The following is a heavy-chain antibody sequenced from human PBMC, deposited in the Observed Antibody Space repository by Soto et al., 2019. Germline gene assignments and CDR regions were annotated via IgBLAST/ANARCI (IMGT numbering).Heavy chain of an antibody. D-gene: IGHD6-13*01. CDR2: VSYDGNHK. J-gene: IGHJ6*02. CDR1: GFTFRSFG. CDR3: AKDVGQQLVLNYGMDV. Sequence: QVQLVESGGGVIQPGTSLSLSCGSSGFTFRSFGMYWVRQAPGKGLEWVAVVSYDGNHKYYEDFLKGRFTVSRDNAKNMLYLQMNSLRGEDTAVYYCAKDVGQQLVLNYGMDVWGQGTTVTVSS. V-gene: IGHV3-30*18.